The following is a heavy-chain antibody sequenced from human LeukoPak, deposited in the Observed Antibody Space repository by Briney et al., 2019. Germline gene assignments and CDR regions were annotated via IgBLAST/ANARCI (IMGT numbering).Heavy chain of an antibody. D-gene: IGHD3-9*01. CDR2: TIPVLGTA. V-gene: IGHV1-69*05. CDR1: GGTFSSFA. CDR3: ARTLTAYSLLILD. J-gene: IGHJ4*02. Sequence: GASVKVSCKASGGTFSSFAVSWVRQAPGQGPEWMGGTIPVLGTANYARKFQGRVTITTDDSTSTAYMELSSLRSEDTAVYYCARTLTAYSLLILDWGQGTLVTVSS.